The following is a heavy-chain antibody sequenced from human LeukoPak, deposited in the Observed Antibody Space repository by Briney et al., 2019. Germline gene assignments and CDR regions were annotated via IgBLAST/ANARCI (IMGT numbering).Heavy chain of an antibody. CDR2: TSGGGGDA. CDR3: AKHRCSSSNCYSYLDY. CDR1: GFTSSRYP. Sequence: PGGSLRLSYAASGFTSSRYPMSWVRHAPGKWLEWVSATSGGGGDAYYAAAVKGRFIISRSNLKPTLWLQLNSLRAEDTAVYYCAKHRCSSSNCYSYLDYWGQGTLVTVPS. D-gene: IGHD2-2*01. V-gene: IGHV3-23*01. J-gene: IGHJ4*02.